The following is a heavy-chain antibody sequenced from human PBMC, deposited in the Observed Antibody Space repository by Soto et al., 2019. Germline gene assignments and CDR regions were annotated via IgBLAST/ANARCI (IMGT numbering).Heavy chain of an antibody. Sequence: QLQLQESGPGLVKPSETLSLTCTVSGGSISSSSYYWGWIRQPPGNGLEWIGSIYYSGSTYYNPSLKSRVTISVDTSKNQFSLKLSSVTAADTAVYYCARLVGYSSGCWGQGTLVTVSS. D-gene: IGHD6-19*01. V-gene: IGHV4-39*01. J-gene: IGHJ4*02. CDR3: ARLVGYSSGC. CDR1: GGSISSSSYY. CDR2: IYYSGST.